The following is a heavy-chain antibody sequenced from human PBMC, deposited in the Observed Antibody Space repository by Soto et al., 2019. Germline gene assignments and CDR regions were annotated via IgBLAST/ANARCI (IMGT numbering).Heavy chain of an antibody. V-gene: IGHV4-4*02. CDR2: IQLSGGA. CDR1: GGSITSSEW. Sequence: QVQLQESGPGLVEPSGTLSLTCDVSGGSITSSEWWSWFRQPPGKGLEWIGEIQLSGGANYKPSLRPRVTISIDKSRDQFYLNLRSVTAADTAVFFCAKHGLGFFGMDIWGQGTTVTVSS. CDR3: AKHGLGFFGMDI. D-gene: IGHD6-19*01. J-gene: IGHJ6*02.